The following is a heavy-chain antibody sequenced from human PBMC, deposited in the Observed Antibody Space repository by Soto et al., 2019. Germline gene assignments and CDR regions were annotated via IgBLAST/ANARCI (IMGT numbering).Heavy chain of an antibody. CDR1: GGSISSGGYY. J-gene: IGHJ6*02. CDR3: ARDRGGVWWSGFNPAYGMDV. D-gene: IGHD3-3*01. CDR2: IYYSGST. Sequence: SETLSLTYTVSGGSISSGGYYWSWIRQHPGKGLEWIGYIYYSGSTYYNPSLKSRVTISVDTSKNQFSLKLSSVTAADTAVYYCARDRGGVWWSGFNPAYGMDVWGQGTTVTVSS. V-gene: IGHV4-31*03.